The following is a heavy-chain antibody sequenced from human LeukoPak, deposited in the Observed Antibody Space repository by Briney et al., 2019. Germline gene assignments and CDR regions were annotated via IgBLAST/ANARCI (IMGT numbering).Heavy chain of an antibody. CDR2: ISWNSGSI. Sequence: GGSLRLSCAASGFTFDDYAMHWVRHAPGKGLEWVSGISWNSGSIGYADSVKGRFTISRDNAKNSLYLQMNSLRAEDTALYYYAKGGYYYDSSGYHWGQGTLVTVSS. V-gene: IGHV3-9*01. CDR1: GFTFDDYA. D-gene: IGHD3-22*01. CDR3: AKGGYYYDSSGYH. J-gene: IGHJ5*02.